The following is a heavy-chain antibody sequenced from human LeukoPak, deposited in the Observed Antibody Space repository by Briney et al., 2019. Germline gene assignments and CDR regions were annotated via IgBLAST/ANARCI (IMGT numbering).Heavy chain of an antibody. CDR1: GGSISSGSCY. D-gene: IGHD3-10*01. CDR3: ARDSDMVRGVIRSYYFDY. CDR2: IYTSGST. V-gene: IGHV4-61*02. J-gene: IGHJ4*02. Sequence: SQTLSLTCTVSGGSISSGSCYWSWIRQPAGKGLEWIGRIYTSGSTNYNPSLKSRVTISVDTSKNQFSLKLSSVTAADTAVYYCARDSDMVRGVIRSYYFDYWGQGTLVTVSS.